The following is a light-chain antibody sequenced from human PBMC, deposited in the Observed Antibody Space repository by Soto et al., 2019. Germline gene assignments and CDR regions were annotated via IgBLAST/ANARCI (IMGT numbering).Light chain of an antibody. J-gene: IGKJ3*01. CDR1: RTVLAY. V-gene: IGKV1-39*01. Sequence: DIQMTQSPSSLSASVGDRVTITCRASRTVLAYLNWYQQKPGRAPQLLIFGETNLQRGVPSRFRGSGSGTNFTLTITSLQREDCAIYYCQQSFSTPRGFTFGPGTKVNI. CDR2: GET. CDR3: QQSFSTPRGFT.